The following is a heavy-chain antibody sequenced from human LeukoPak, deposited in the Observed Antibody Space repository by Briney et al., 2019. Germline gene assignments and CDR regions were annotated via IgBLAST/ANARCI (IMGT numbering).Heavy chain of an antibody. Sequence: GGSLRLSCAASGFTFSSYNMNWVRQAPGKGLEWVSSISHSSSYIYYADSVKGRFTISRDNAKNSLDLQMNSLRAEDTAVYYCARDSAAYMNGFVGFWGQGTLVTVSS. CDR3: ARDSAAYMNGFVGF. CDR2: ISHSSSYI. J-gene: IGHJ4*02. CDR1: GFTFSSYN. V-gene: IGHV3-21*06. D-gene: IGHD3-9*01.